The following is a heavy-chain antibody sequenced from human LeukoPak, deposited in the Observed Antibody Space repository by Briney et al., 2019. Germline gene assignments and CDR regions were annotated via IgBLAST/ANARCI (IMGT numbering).Heavy chain of an antibody. J-gene: IGHJ4*02. CDR3: ASPHSIMARGVTLFDY. Sequence: GGSLRLSCAASGFTFSSYAMSWVRQAPGKGLEWVSAISGSGGSTYYADSVKGRFTISRDNSKNTLYLQMNSLRAEDTAVYYCASPHSIMARGVTLFDYWGQGTLVTVSS. CDR2: ISGSGGST. CDR1: GFTFSSYA. V-gene: IGHV3-23*01. D-gene: IGHD3-10*01.